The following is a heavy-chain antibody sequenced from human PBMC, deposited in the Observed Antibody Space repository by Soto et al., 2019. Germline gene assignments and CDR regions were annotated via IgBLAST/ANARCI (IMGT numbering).Heavy chain of an antibody. D-gene: IGHD6-19*01. CDR2: INAGNGNT. V-gene: IGHV1-3*01. CDR1: GYTFTSYA. Sequence: QVQLVQSGAEVKKPGASVKVSCKASGYTFTSYAMHWVRQAPGQRLEWMGWINAGNGNTKYSQKLQGRVSITRDTSASTAYRELSSLRSEDTAVYYCARAYGSGRQRYQYDYAMDVWGQGTTVTVS. J-gene: IGHJ6*02. CDR3: ARAYGSGRQRYQYDYAMDV.